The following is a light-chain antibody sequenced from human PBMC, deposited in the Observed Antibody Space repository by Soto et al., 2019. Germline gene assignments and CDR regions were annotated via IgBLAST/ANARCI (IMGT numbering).Light chain of an antibody. CDR1: QSVRTK. V-gene: IGKV3D-15*01. J-gene: IGKJ5*01. CDR2: GAS. Sequence: ETVMTQSPATLSVSPGERATLSCRASQSVRTKVAWYQQTPGQAPRLLIYGASSRATGIPARFRGSGSGTEFTLTISSLRLKDAAAYYCQQYNTCPAENTFGQGTRLEIK. CDR3: QQYNTCPAENT.